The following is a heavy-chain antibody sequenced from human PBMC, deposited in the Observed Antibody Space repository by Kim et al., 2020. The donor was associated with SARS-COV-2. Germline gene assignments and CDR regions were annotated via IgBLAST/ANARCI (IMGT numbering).Heavy chain of an antibody. V-gene: IGHV3-23*01. Sequence: YYAASVKGRFTISRDNSKNTLYLQMNGLTAEDTAVYYCAKDRRSGGTCFDYWGQGTLVTVSS. D-gene: IGHD2-15*01. CDR3: AKDRRSGGTCFDY. J-gene: IGHJ4*02.